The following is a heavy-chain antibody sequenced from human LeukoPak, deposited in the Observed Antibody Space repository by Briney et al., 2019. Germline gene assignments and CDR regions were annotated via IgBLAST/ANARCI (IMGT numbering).Heavy chain of an antibody. Sequence: GSLRLSCAASGFTFSSYAMSWVRQPPGKGLEWIASIYYSGSTYYNPSLKSRVTISVDTSKKQFSLKLSSVTAADAAVYYCARHISGYPFDSWGQGTLVTVSS. CDR3: ARHISGYPFDS. CDR2: IYYSGST. J-gene: IGHJ4*02. D-gene: IGHD3-22*01. CDR1: GFTFSSYA. V-gene: IGHV4-39*01.